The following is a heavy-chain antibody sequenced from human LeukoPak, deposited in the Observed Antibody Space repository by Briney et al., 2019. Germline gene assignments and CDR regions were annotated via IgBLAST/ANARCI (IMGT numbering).Heavy chain of an antibody. CDR2: ISSSSTYI. CDR1: GFTFSSYA. D-gene: IGHD3-10*02. J-gene: IGHJ6*04. CDR3: AELGITMIGGV. V-gene: IGHV3-21*01. Sequence: PGGSLRLSCAASGFTFSSYAMSWVRQAPGKGLEWVSSISSSSTYIYYAGSVKGRFTISRDNAKNSLYLQMNSLRAEDTAVYYCAELGITMIGGVWGKGTTVTISS.